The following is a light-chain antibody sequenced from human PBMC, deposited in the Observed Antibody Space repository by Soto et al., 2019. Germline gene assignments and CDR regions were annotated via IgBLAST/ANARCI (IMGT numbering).Light chain of an antibody. CDR1: QSVSTN. V-gene: IGKV3-15*01. CDR3: QQYHNWPPYT. Sequence: EIVMTQSPATLSVSPGERATLSCRASQSVSTNLAWYQQKPGQAPRLLMYGAATRATGIPARCSGSGSGTEFTLTISSLQSEDFEVYYCQQYHNWPPYTFGQGTKLEIK. J-gene: IGKJ2*01. CDR2: GAA.